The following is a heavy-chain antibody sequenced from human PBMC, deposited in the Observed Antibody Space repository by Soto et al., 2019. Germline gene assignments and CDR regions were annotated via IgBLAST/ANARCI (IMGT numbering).Heavy chain of an antibody. CDR2: IFPRDSDT. Sequence: GESLKISCQTSGYTFTNYLIGCVRHIPWRGLEWVGLIFPRDSDTRYNSSFEGQVTISIDRSIDTAYLQWTSLKASDTAIYFCARLGSLLQQIDHWGKGTMVTVSS. V-gene: IGHV5-51*01. CDR1: GYTFTNYL. D-gene: IGHD4-4*01. CDR3: ARLGSLLQQIDH. J-gene: IGHJ5*02.